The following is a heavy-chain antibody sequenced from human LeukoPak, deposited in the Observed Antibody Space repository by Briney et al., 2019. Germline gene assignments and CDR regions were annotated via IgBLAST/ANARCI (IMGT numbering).Heavy chain of an antibody. D-gene: IGHD4-17*01. Sequence: GASVKVSCKASGGTFSNYVVSWVRQAPGQGLEWMGGIIPIFGSANYPQKFQGRVTFTADESTSTAYMELSSLTSEDTAVYYCARGDYGDYVGFQVHLDYWGQGTLVTVSS. CDR1: GGTFSNYV. CDR3: ARGDYGDYVGFQVHLDY. J-gene: IGHJ4*02. CDR2: IIPIFGSA. V-gene: IGHV1-69*13.